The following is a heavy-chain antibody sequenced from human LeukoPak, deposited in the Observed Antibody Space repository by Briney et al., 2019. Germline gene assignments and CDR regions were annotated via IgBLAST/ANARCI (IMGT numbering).Heavy chain of an antibody. D-gene: IGHD2-15*01. CDR1: GGSITRGSFD. J-gene: IGHJ5*02. CDR3: ARVSCSGGACPFGSWFDP. Sequence: SETLSLTCTVSGGSITRGSFDWGWIRQPPGKGLEWIASVYYSGDTYYNPSLESQVTISVDTSRNQFSLKLNSVTAADTAVYYCARVSCSGGACPFGSWFDPWGQGTLVTVSS. CDR2: VYYSGDT. V-gene: IGHV4-39*01.